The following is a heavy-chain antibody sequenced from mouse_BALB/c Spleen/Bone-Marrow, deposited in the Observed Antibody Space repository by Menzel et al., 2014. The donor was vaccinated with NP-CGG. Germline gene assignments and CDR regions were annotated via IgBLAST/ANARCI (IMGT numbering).Heavy chain of an antibody. V-gene: IGHV1-69*02. Sequence: QVQLQQSGAELVRPGASVKLSCEASGYTFTSYWINWVKQRPGQGLEWIGNIFPSETYTNYNQKFKDKATLTVDKSSSTAYMQLSSPTSEDSAVYYCTRDNWDYWGQGTTLTVSS. D-gene: IGHD4-1*01. CDR1: GYTFTSYW. J-gene: IGHJ2*01. CDR3: TRDNWDY. CDR2: IFPSETYT.